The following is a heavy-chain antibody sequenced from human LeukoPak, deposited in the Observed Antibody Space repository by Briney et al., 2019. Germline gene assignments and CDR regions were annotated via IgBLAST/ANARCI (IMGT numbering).Heavy chain of an antibody. CDR2: IYYSGST. CDR1: GGSISSYY. V-gene: IGHV4-59*01. CDR3: ARGGRGFYYFDY. Sequence: SETLSLTCTVSGGSISSYYWSWIRQPPGKGLEWIGYIYYSGSTNYNPSLKSRVTISVDTSKNQFSLKLSSVTAADTAVYYCARGGRGFYYFDYWGQGTLLTVSS. J-gene: IGHJ4*02. D-gene: IGHD1-26*01.